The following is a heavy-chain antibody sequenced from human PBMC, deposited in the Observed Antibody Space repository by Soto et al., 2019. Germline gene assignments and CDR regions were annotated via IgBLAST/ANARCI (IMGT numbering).Heavy chain of an antibody. J-gene: IGHJ4*02. CDR3: ATDRGGCPFDY. V-gene: IGHV3-33*01. Sequence: QVQLVESGGGVVQPGGSLRLSCAASGFTFSTYGMHWVRQAPGKGLEWVAVIWSDGSNKYYADSVKGRFTISRDNSKNTLYLQMSSLRAEDTAVYYCATDRGGCPFDYWGQGTLVTVSS. CDR1: GFTFSTYG. D-gene: IGHD1-26*01. CDR2: IWSDGSNK.